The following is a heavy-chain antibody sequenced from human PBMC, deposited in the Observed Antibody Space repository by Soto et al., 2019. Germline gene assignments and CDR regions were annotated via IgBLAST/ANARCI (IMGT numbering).Heavy chain of an antibody. CDR1: GYTFTGYY. D-gene: IGHD1-26*01. CDR2: INPNSGGT. CDR3: ARVRYSGSYYYGMDV. V-gene: IGHV1-2*04. J-gene: IGHJ6*02. Sequence: ASVKVSCKASGYTFTGYYMHWVRQAPGQGLEWMGWINPNSGGTNYARKFQGWVTMTRDTSISTAYMELSRLRSDDTAVYYCARVRYSGSYYYGMDVWGQGTTVTVSS.